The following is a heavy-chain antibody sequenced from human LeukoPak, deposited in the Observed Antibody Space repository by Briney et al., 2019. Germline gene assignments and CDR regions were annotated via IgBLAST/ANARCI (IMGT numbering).Heavy chain of an antibody. Sequence: GGSLRLSCAASGFNVSSNYMSWVRQAPGKGLEWVSVLYGAGSTYYADSVKGRFTISRHDSQNTLFLQMNSLRAEDTAVYYCARGGTPGFSTGRIDYWGQETLVTVSS. CDR1: GFNVSSNY. V-gene: IGHV3-53*04. CDR3: ARGGTPGFSTGRIDY. J-gene: IGHJ4*02. CDR2: LYGAGST. D-gene: IGHD6-19*01.